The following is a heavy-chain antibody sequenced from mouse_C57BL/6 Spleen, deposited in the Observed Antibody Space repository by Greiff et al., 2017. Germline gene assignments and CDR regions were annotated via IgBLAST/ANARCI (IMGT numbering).Heavy chain of an antibody. CDR1: GYTFTSYW. V-gene: IGHV1-69*01. D-gene: IGHD4-1*01. J-gene: IGHJ2*01. Sequence: QVQLQQPGAELVMPGASVKLSCKASGYTFTSYWMHWVKQRPGQGLEWIGEIDPSDGYTNYNQKFKGKSTLTVDKSSSTAYMQLSSLTSEDSAVYYCASAWDENYFDYWGQGTTLTVSS. CDR2: IDPSDGYT. CDR3: ASAWDENYFDY.